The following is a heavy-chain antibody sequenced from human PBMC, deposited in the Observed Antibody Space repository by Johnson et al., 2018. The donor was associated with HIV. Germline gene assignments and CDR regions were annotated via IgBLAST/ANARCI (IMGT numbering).Heavy chain of an antibody. CDR3: AKGGVSTDWGDAFDI. J-gene: IGHJ3*02. CDR2: IWYDGSNK. V-gene: IGHV3-33*06. D-gene: IGHD7-27*01. Sequence: QEQLVESGGGVVQPGRSLRLSCAASGFTFSSYGMHWVRQAPGKGLEWVAVIWYDGSNKYYADSVKGRFTISRDNSKNTLYLQMNSLRAEDTAVYYCAKGGVSTDWGDAFDIWGQGTMVTVSS. CDR1: GFTFSSYG.